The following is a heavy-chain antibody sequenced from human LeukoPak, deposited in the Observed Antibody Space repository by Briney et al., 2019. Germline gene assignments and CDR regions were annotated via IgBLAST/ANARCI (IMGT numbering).Heavy chain of an antibody. CDR1: GYTFTSYY. CDR3: ARQWLINWFDP. J-gene: IGHJ5*02. Sequence: ASVKVSCKASGYTFTSYYMHRVRQAPGQGLEWMGIINPSGGSTSYAQKFQGRVTMTRDTSTSTVYMELSSLRSEDTAVYYCARQWLINWFDPWGQGTLVTVSS. D-gene: IGHD6-19*01. V-gene: IGHV1-46*01. CDR2: INPSGGST.